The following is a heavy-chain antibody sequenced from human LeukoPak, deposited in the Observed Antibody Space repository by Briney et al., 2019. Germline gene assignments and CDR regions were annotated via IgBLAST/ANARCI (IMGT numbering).Heavy chain of an antibody. CDR1: GFTFSSYW. CDR3: AKRGIYQNWFDP. D-gene: IGHD2-2*01. Sequence: QTGGSLRLSCAASGFTFSSYWMSWVRQAPGKGLEWVANIEQDGSEKYYVDSVKGRFAISRDNAKNSLYLQMNSLRAEDTAVYYCAKRGIYQNWFDPWGQGTLVTVSS. J-gene: IGHJ5*02. CDR2: IEQDGSEK. V-gene: IGHV3-7*01.